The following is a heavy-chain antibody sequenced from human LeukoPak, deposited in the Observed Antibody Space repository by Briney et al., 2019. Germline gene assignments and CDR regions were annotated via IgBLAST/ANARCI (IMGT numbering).Heavy chain of an antibody. J-gene: IGHJ6*03. CDR1: GGSFSGYY. CDR2: INHSGST. V-gene: IGHV4-34*01. CDR3: ARGNGGVVPAAPSYYYYYMDV. Sequence: SETLSLTCAVYGGSFSGYYWSWIRQPPGKGLEWIGEINHSGSTNYNPSLKSRVTISVDTSKNQFFLKLSSVTAADTAVYYCARGNGGVVPAAPSYYYYYMDVWGKGTTVTVSS. D-gene: IGHD2-2*01.